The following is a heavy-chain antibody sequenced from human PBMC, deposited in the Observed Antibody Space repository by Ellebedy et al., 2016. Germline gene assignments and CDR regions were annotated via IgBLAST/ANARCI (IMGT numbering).Heavy chain of an antibody. J-gene: IGHJ5*02. CDR3: ARGVEREILDL. CDR1: GGSFSGYY. Sequence: SQTLSLTXXVSGGSFSGYYWTWIRRPPGKGLEWIGEIIHGGGPKYNPSLKSRVTISVDTSKNQFSLKLSSVTAGDTALYYCARGVEREILDLWGQGALVTVSS. V-gene: IGHV4-34*01. D-gene: IGHD1-26*01. CDR2: IIHGGGP.